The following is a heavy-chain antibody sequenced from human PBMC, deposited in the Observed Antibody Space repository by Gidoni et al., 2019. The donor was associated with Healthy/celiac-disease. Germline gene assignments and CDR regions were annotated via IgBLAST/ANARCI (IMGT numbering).Heavy chain of an antibody. CDR1: GFTFTSSA. D-gene: IGHD2-21*01. V-gene: IGHV1-58*01. CDR2: IVVGSGNT. J-gene: IGHJ6*02. Sequence: QMQLVQSGPEVKKPGTSVKVSCKASGFTFTSSAVQWVRQARGQRLEWIGWIVVGSGNTNYAQKFQERVTITRDMSTSTAYMELSSLRSEDTAVYYCAADAPVIRTHYYYYYGMDVWGQGTTVTVSS. CDR3: AADAPVIRTHYYYYYGMDV.